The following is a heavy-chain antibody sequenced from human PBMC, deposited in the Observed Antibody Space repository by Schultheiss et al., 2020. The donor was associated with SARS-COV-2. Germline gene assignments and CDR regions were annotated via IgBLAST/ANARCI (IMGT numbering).Heavy chain of an antibody. V-gene: IGHV3-74*01. CDR1: GFTFSSYW. J-gene: IGHJ6*02. CDR2: INSDGSST. CDR3: ARGNNYYYGMDV. Sequence: GGSLRLSCAASGFTFSSYWMHWVRQAPGKGLVWVSRINSDGSSTSYADSVKGRFTISRDNAKNTLYLQMNSLRAEDTAVYYCARGNNYYYGMDVWGQGTTVTVSS. D-gene: IGHD1/OR15-1a*01.